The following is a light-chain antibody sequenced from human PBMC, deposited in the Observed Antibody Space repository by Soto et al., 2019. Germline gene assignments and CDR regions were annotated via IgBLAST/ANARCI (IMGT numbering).Light chain of an antibody. V-gene: IGKV1-5*03. Sequence: DIQMTQSPSTLSASVGDRVTITCRASQSISSWLAWYQQKPGKAPKLLIYKASSLESGVPSRFSGSGSGTEFTRTISSLQPDDFATYYCQVYNSLYTFGQGTKLEIK. CDR2: KAS. CDR1: QSISSW. J-gene: IGKJ2*01. CDR3: QVYNSLYT.